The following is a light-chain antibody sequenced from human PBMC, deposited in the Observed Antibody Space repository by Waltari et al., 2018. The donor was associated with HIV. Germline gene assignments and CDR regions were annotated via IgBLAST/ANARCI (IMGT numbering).Light chain of an antibody. CDR3: QHFGGSPPVT. CDR2: DIS. Sequence: EIVLTQSPVTLSLSPGKTATLSCGASQGVTTQYLAWYQLRPGPAPRLIIYDISNRATGIPDRFSGSGSGTDFTLTISGLEPEDFGLYFCQHFGGSPPVTFGRGTRLEI. V-gene: IGKV3D-20*01. CDR1: QGVTTQY. J-gene: IGKJ5*01.